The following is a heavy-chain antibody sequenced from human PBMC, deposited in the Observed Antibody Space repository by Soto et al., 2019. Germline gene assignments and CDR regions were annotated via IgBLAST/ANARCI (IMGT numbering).Heavy chain of an antibody. D-gene: IGHD1-26*01. CDR3: ARYSGTYYVY. Sequence: SETLSLTCAVYGGSFSGYYWSWIRQPPGKGLEWIGEINHSGSTNYNPSLKSRVTISVDTSKNQFSLKLSSVTAADTAVYYCARYSGTYYVYWGQGTLVTVS. CDR2: INHSGST. CDR1: GGSFSGYY. J-gene: IGHJ4*02. V-gene: IGHV4-34*01.